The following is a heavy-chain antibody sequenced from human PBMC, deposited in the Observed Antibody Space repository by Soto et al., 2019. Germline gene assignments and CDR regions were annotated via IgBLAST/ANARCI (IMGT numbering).Heavy chain of an antibody. D-gene: IGHD6-6*01. Sequence: QVQLKQWGAGLLKPSETLSLTCAVNGGSFTGYYWTYIRQSPEKGLEWIGEVNHRGSTTYNPSLTSRVTISVDASHNQFSLTLSSVTAADTAVYYCARTPPFSSFRGLDVWGQGTMVTVPS. J-gene: IGHJ3*01. CDR3: ARTPPFSSFRGLDV. V-gene: IGHV4-34*02. CDR2: VNHRGST. CDR1: GGSFTGYY.